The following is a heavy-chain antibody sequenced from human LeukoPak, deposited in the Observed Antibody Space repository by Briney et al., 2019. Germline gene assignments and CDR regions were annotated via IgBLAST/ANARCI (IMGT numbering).Heavy chain of an antibody. CDR2: FYNSGGA. CDR1: GGAITSHY. Sequence: PSETLSLTCSISGGAITSHYWTWIRQPPGKGLEWIGHFYNSGGAKYNSSLKSRVPISVDTSKNQFFLSLSSLTAADTAVYYCARSRDAYNFYWFDSWGQGTRVTVSS. J-gene: IGHJ5*01. CDR3: ARSRDAYNFYWFDS. V-gene: IGHV4-4*07. D-gene: IGHD5-24*01.